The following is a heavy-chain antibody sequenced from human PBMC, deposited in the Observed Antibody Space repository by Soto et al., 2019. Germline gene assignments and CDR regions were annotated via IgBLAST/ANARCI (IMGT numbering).Heavy chain of an antibody. Sequence: GSLRLSCAASGFTFSAYSMNWVRQAPGKGLEWISYITGSSATIYYADSVQGRFTISRDNAKNSLYLQMNSLRDEDTAIYFCARDNGMAGSFDPWGQGTLVTVSS. CDR1: GFTFSAYS. D-gene: IGHD2-8*01. J-gene: IGHJ5*02. CDR3: ARDNGMAGSFDP. CDR2: ITGSSATI. V-gene: IGHV3-48*02.